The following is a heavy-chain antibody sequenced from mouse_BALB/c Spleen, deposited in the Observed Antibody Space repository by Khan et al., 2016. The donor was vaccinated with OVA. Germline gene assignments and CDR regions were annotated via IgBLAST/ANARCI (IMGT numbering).Heavy chain of an antibody. J-gene: IGHJ3*01. CDR3: ARGGTVVFAY. Sequence: EVELVESGGGLVQPGWSRKLSCAASGCTFSDYGMAWIRQGPGKGPEWITFISSLAYNFYYADTVTGRFTISRENAKNTLYLEMNSLRSEDTSMYYCARGGTVVFAYLGQGTLVTVSA. V-gene: IGHV5-15*02. D-gene: IGHD3-1*01. CDR1: GCTFSDYG. CDR2: ISSLAYNF.